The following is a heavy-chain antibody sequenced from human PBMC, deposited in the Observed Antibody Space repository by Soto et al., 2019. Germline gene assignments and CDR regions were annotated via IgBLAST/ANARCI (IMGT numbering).Heavy chain of an antibody. V-gene: IGHV3-72*01. D-gene: IGHD3-16*01. Sequence: GGSLRLSCAVSGFTFSDYYMEWVRQAPGKGLEWVGRSRNKANSYTTEYVASVEGRFIISRDDSKNSMYLQMNSLKTEDTAVNYCARSDDYFDYWGRGTLVTVSS. CDR1: GFTFSDYY. CDR2: SRNKANSYTT. CDR3: ARSDDYFDY. J-gene: IGHJ4*02.